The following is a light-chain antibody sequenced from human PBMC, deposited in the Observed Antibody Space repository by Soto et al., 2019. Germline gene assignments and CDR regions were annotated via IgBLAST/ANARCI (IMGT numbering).Light chain of an antibody. V-gene: IGKV1-12*01. CDR2: DAS. CDR1: QGFSRW. J-gene: IGKJ3*01. CDR3: QQANSFPFT. Sequence: DLQMTQSPSSVSASVGDRVTITCRASQGFSRWLAWYQQKPGKAPNLLIYDASSLQSGVPSRFSGSVYGTELTLTVSGLQPEDFATYYCQQANSFPFTFGPGTKVDVK.